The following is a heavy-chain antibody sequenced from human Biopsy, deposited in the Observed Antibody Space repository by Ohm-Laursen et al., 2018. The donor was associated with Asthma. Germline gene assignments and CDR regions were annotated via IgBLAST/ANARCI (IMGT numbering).Heavy chain of an antibody. CDR1: GYNFISFA. J-gene: IGHJ3*01. CDR2: VNPGNGAT. Sequence: GASVKVSCKASGYNFISFAIHWVRQAPGQRLEWMGWVNPGNGATKYSQKFQGRVTITRDTSASTAYMELRSLRSEDTATYYCARTYYDFSTGQVKDVFGVWGQGTMVTVSS. D-gene: IGHD3-3*01. V-gene: IGHV1-3*01. CDR3: ARTYYDFSTGQVKDVFGV.